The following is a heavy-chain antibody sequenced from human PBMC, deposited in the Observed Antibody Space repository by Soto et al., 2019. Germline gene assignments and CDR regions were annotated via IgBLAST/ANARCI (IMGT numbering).Heavy chain of an antibody. CDR3: ARDITAWGYYGMDV. CDR1: GFTFSSYW. J-gene: IGHJ6*02. V-gene: IGHV3-7*01. D-gene: IGHD3-16*01. Sequence: EVQLVESGGGLVQPGGSLRLSCAASGFTFSSYWMSWVRQAPGKGLEWVANIKQDGSEKYYVDSVKGRFTISRDNAKNSLYLQMNSLRAEDTAVYYCARDITAWGYYGMDVWGQGTTVTVSS. CDR2: IKQDGSEK.